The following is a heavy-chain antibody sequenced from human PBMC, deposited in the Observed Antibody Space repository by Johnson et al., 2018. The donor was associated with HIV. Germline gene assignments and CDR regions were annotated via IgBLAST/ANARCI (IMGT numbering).Heavy chain of an antibody. CDR2: IRYDGSNK. J-gene: IGHJ3*01. D-gene: IGHD2-8*01. CDR1: GFTFSSYG. CDR3: ARGSLTDDSFAD. Sequence: QVQLVESGGGVVQPGRSLRLSCAASGFTFSSYGMHWVRQAPGKGLEWVAFIRYDGSNKYYADSVRGRFTISRDNSKNTLSLQMNSLTTEDTAIYYCARGSLTDDSFADWCQGTMVLVSP. V-gene: IGHV3-30*02.